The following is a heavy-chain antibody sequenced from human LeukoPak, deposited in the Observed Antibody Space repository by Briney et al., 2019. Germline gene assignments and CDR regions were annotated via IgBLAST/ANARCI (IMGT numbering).Heavy chain of an antibody. V-gene: IGHV3-30*04. D-gene: IGHD4-23*01. CDR3: ARDAYGGNSGYYFDY. J-gene: IGHJ4*02. CDR2: ISYVGTYK. Sequence: PGGSLRLSCAASGFTFSTFAMHWVRQAPGKGLGWVAIISYVGTYKYYADSVKGRFTISRDNSKNTLYLQMNSLRAEDTAVYYCARDAYGGNSGYYFDYWGQGALVTVSS. CDR1: GFTFSTFA.